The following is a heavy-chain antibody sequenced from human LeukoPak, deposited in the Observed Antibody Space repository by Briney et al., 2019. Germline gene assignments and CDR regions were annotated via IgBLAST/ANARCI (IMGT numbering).Heavy chain of an antibody. V-gene: IGHV1-18*01. J-gene: IGHJ4*02. Sequence: ASVQISCQASGYTFTSYGISWVRQAPGQGLEWMGWISAYNGNTNYSQKLQGRVTMTTDTSTSTAYMELRSLRSDDTAVYYCARSYYGSGSYYADYWGQGTLVTVSS. CDR1: GYTFTSYG. CDR2: ISAYNGNT. CDR3: ARSYYGSGSYYADY. D-gene: IGHD3-10*01.